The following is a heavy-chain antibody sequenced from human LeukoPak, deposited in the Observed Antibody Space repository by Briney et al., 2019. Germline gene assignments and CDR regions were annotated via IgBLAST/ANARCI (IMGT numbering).Heavy chain of an antibody. CDR3: GRDSGWAQPDH. CDR1: GFTFIHYG. CDR2: ITGSGGST. J-gene: IGHJ4*02. Sequence: GGSLRLSCAASGFTFIHYGINWVRQAPGKGLEWVSGITGSGGSTYYADSVKGRFTISRDNSKNTVYLQINSLTAEDTAVYYCGRDSGWAQPDHWGQGTLVTVSS. V-gene: IGHV3-23*01. D-gene: IGHD2-15*01.